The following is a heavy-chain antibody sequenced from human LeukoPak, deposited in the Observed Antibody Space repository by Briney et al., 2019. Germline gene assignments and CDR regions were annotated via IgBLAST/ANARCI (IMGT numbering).Heavy chain of an antibody. J-gene: IGHJ4*02. CDR3: ARADWNYEGGGY. D-gene: IGHD1-7*01. CDR1: GFTFSSYS. CDR2: ISSSSSYI. V-gene: IGHV3-21*01. Sequence: KPGGSLRLSCAASGFTFSSYSMNWVRQAPGKGLEWVSSISSSSSYIYYADSVKGRFTISRDNAKNSLYLQMNSLRAEDTAVYYCARADWNYEGGGYWGQGTLVTVSS.